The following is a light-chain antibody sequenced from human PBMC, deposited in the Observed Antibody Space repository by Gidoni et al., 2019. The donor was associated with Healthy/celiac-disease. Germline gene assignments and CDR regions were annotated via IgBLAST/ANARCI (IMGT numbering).Light chain of an antibody. CDR3: QQYYSTPPT. CDR1: QSVLYSSNNKNY. V-gene: IGKV4-1*01. J-gene: IGKJ2*01. Sequence: DIVMTQSTDSLAVSLGERATINCKSSQSVLYSSNNKNYLAWYQQKPGQPPKLLIYWASTRESGVPDRCSGSGSGTDFTLTSSSLQAEDVAVYYCQQYYSTPPTFGQXTKLEIK. CDR2: WAS.